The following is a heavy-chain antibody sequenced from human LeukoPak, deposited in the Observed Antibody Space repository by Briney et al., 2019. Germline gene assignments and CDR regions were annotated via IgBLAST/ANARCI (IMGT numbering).Heavy chain of an antibody. Sequence: GGSLRLSCAASGFTFSSYAMSWVRQAPGKGLEWVSAISGSGGSTYYADSVKGRFTISRDSAKNTLYLQMNSLRAEDTAVYYCARGLYSGSYVYFDYWGQGTLVTVSS. V-gene: IGHV3-23*01. D-gene: IGHD1-26*01. CDR3: ARGLYSGSYVYFDY. CDR1: GFTFSSYA. J-gene: IGHJ4*02. CDR2: ISGSGGST.